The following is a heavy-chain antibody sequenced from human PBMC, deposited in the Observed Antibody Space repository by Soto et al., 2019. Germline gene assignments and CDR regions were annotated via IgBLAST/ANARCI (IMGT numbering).Heavy chain of an antibody. CDR2: INPNGGIT. V-gene: IGHV1-46*01. Sequence: GASVKVSCKASGYTFTHYYIHWVRQAPGQGLEWMGIINPNGGITTYAQKFRAGFSMTRDTTTSTVYLELSNLRSEDSAVYYCATSVNSAMAFDYWGQGTLVTVSS. CDR1: GYTFTHYY. D-gene: IGHD5-18*01. J-gene: IGHJ4*02. CDR3: ATSVNSAMAFDY.